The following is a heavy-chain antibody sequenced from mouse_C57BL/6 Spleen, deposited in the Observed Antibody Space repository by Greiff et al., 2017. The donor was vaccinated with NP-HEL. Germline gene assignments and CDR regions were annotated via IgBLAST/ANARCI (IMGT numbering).Heavy chain of an antibody. V-gene: IGHV1-69*01. J-gene: IGHJ3*01. CDR1: GYTFTSYW. Sequence: QVQLKQPGAELVMPGASVKLSCKASGYTFTSYWMHWVKQRPGRGLEWIGEIDPSDSYTNYNQKFKGKSTLTVDKSSSTAYMQLSSLTSEDSAVYYCARSTGAWFAYWGQGTLVTVSA. D-gene: IGHD4-1*02. CDR2: IDPSDSYT. CDR3: ARSTGAWFAY.